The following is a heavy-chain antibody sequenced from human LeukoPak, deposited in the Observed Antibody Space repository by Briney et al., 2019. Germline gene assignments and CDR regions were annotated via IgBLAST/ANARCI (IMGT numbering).Heavy chain of an antibody. V-gene: IGHV4-59*01. CDR3: AGGSGWLSDY. Sequence: SETLSLTCTVSGGSISGYYWNWMRQPPGKGLEWIGYFYSDGSTNYNPSLRSRVTMSLDTSKNQFSLKLSSVTAADTAVYYCAGGSGWLSDYWGQGIPVTVSP. CDR1: GGSISGYY. J-gene: IGHJ4*02. CDR2: FYSDGST. D-gene: IGHD6-19*01.